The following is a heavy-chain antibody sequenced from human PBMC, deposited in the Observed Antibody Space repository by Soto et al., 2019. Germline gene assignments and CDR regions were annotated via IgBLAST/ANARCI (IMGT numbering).Heavy chain of an antibody. Sequence: GGSLRISCAASGFTFSSYAMSWVHQAPGKGLEWVTAINGGSTTYYADSVKGRFTSSRDNSKIKLFLQMSRLSAEDTAVHYRAQRSVYYPPDYWGQGALVTVSS. CDR1: GFTFSSYA. V-gene: IGHV3-23*01. J-gene: IGHJ4*02. CDR3: AQRSVYYPPDY. D-gene: IGHD3-3*01. CDR2: INGGSTT.